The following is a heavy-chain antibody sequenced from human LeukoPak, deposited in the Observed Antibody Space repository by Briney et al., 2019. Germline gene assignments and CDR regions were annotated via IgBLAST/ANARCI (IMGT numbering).Heavy chain of an antibody. Sequence: HGGSLKISCKGSGYSFTSYWISWVRQMPGKGLEWMGRIDPSDSYTNYSPSFQGHVTISADKSISTAYLQWSSLKASDTAMYYCARLNWSPYYYYGMDVWGQGTTVTVSS. CDR1: GYSFTSYW. CDR3: ARLNWSPYYYYGMDV. V-gene: IGHV5-10-1*01. J-gene: IGHJ6*02. D-gene: IGHD1-1*01. CDR2: IDPSDSYT.